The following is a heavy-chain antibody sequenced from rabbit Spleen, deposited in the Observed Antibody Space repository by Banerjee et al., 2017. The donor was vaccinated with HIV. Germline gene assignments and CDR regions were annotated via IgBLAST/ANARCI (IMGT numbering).Heavy chain of an antibody. CDR1: GFSFSTSYY. CDR2: ISAGSSGST. D-gene: IGHD1-1*01. J-gene: IGHJ6*01. Sequence: QEQLEESGGDLVKPEGSLTLTCTASGFSFSTSYYICWVRQAPGKGLEWIGCISAGSSGSTYYASWAKGRFTISKTSSTTVTLQMTSLTAADTATYFCARDLANVIGWNFGLWGPGTLVTVS. CDR3: ARDLANVIGWNFGL. V-gene: IGHV1S45*01.